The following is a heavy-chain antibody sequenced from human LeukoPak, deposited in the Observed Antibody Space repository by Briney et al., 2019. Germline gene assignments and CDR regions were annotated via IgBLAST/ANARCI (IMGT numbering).Heavy chain of an antibody. CDR1: GGSFSGYY. V-gene: IGHV4-34*01. D-gene: IGHD4-17*01. CDR2: INHSGST. CDR3: ARGPCYGDYANRAFDI. Sequence: SETLSLTCAVYGGSFSGYYWSWIRQPPGKGLEWIGVINHSGSTNYNPSLKSRVTISVDTSKNQFSLKLSSVTAADTAVYYCARGPCYGDYANRAFDIWGQGTMVTVSS. J-gene: IGHJ3*02.